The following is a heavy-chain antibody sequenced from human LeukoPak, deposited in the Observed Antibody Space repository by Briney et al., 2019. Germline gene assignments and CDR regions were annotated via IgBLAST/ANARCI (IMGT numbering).Heavy chain of an antibody. Sequence: SETLSLTCTVSGGSISSYYWSWIRQPPGKGPEWIGYIYYSGSTNYNPSLKSRVTISVDTSKNQFSLKLSSVTAADTAVYYCARAFRESTIFGVVIDAFDIWGQGTMVTVSS. CDR3: ARAFRESTIFGVVIDAFDI. V-gene: IGHV4-59*01. J-gene: IGHJ3*02. CDR2: IYYSGST. D-gene: IGHD3-3*01. CDR1: GGSISSYY.